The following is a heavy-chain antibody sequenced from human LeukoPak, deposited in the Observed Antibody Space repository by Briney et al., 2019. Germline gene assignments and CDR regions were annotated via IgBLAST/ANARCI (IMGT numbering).Heavy chain of an antibody. D-gene: IGHD3-22*01. CDR1: GGTFSSYA. V-gene: IGHV1-69*05. Sequence: SVKVSCKASGGTFSSYAISWVRQAPGQGLEWMGRIIPIFGTANYAQKFQGRVTITTDESTSTAYMELSSLRSEDTAVYYCARDDQRLDTMTAFDIWGQGTMVTVSS. J-gene: IGHJ3*02. CDR2: IIPIFGTA. CDR3: ARDDQRLDTMTAFDI.